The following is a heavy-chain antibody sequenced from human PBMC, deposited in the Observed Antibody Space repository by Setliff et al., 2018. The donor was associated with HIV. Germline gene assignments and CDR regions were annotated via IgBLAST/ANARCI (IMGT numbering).Heavy chain of an antibody. CDR1: GFTFSSYA. V-gene: IGHV3-23*01. CDR3: ARGPTAELEYSSSSRYYYYGMDV. D-gene: IGHD6-6*01. Sequence: PGGSLRLSCAASGFTFSSYAMTWVRQAPGKGLEWVSAISGSGGSTYYADSVKGRFIISRDNSKNTLFLQMNSLRPEDTAVYYCARGPTAELEYSSSSRYYYYGMDVWGQGTTVTVSS. CDR2: ISGSGGST. J-gene: IGHJ6*02.